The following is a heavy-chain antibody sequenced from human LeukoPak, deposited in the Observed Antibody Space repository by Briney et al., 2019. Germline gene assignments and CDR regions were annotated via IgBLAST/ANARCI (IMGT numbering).Heavy chain of an antibody. J-gene: IGHJ4*02. Sequence: GGSLRLSCAASGFTFSSYSMNWVRQAPGKGLEWVSSISSSSSYIYYADSVKGRFTISRDNSKNTLYLQMNSLRAEDTAVYYCAKDPIVVVPAASKRPFDYWGQGTLVTVSS. CDR3: AKDPIVVVPAASKRPFDY. CDR1: GFTFSSYS. CDR2: ISSSSSYI. D-gene: IGHD2-2*01. V-gene: IGHV3-21*04.